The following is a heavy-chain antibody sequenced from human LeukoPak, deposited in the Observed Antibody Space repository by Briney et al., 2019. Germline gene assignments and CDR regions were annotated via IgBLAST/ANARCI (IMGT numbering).Heavy chain of an antibody. CDR1: GYSFTSYW. D-gene: IGHD2-8*01. CDR3: ARYGGCTNGVCYDYYYYGMDV. CDR2: IYPGDSDT. J-gene: IGHJ6*02. V-gene: IGHV5-51*01. Sequence: GESLKISCKGSGYSFTSYWIGWVRQMPGKGLEWMGIIYPGDSDTRYSPSLQGQVTISADKSISTAYLQWSSLKASDTAMYYCARYGGCTNGVCYDYYYYGMDVWGQGTTVTVSS.